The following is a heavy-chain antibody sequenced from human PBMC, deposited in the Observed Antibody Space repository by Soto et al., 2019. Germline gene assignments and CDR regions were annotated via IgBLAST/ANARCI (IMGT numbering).Heavy chain of an antibody. D-gene: IGHD6-13*01. CDR2: MNPNSGNT. CDR1: GYTFTSYD. CDR3: ARDGEGLAAAGRGYMDV. Sequence: ASVKVSCKASGYTFTSYDINWVRQATGQGLEWMGWMNPNSGNTGYAQKFQGRVTMTRNTSISTAYMELSSLRSEDTAVYYCARDGEGLAAAGRGYMDVWGEGTTVTVSS. V-gene: IGHV1-8*01. J-gene: IGHJ6*03.